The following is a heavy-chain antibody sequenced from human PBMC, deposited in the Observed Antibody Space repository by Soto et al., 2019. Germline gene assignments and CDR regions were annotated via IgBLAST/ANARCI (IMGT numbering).Heavy chain of an antibody. CDR3: ARLGQYSSSYFDY. Sequence: GESLKIFCKGSGYSFTSYWIGWVRQMPGKGLEWMGSIYLGYSDTRYSPSFQGQVNISADKSISTAYLKWSSLKASDYAMYYCARLGQYSSSYFDYWGQGTLVTVSS. CDR2: IYLGYSDT. J-gene: IGHJ4*02. D-gene: IGHD6-6*01. CDR1: GYSFTSYW. V-gene: IGHV5-51*01.